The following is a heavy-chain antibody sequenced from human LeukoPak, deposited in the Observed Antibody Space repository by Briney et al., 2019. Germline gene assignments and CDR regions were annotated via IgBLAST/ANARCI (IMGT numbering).Heavy chain of an antibody. CDR1: GGSISSGGYY. D-gene: IGHD6-19*01. J-gene: IGHJ4*02. Sequence: SETLSLTCTVSGGSISSGGYYWSWIRQHPGKGLEWIGYIYYSGSTYYNPSLKSRVTISVDTSKNQFSLKLSSVTAADTAVYYCARVVAGGWYFSDYWGQGTLVTVSS. CDR3: ARVVAGGWYFSDY. V-gene: IGHV4-31*03. CDR2: IYYSGST.